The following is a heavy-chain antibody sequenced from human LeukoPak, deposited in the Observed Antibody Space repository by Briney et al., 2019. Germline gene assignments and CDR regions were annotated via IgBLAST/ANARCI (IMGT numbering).Heavy chain of an antibody. D-gene: IGHD3-3*01. J-gene: IGHJ4*02. CDR1: GYTFTSYD. CDR2: MNPNSGNT. CDR3: ARGLGYYDLWSCYSWLFVY. V-gene: IGHV1-8*03. Sequence: GASVKVSCKASGYTFTSYDINWVRQATGQGLEWMGRMNPNSGNTNYAQKFQGRVTITTNDSTSTAYMELSSLRSEDTAVYYCARGLGYYDLWSCYSWLFVYWGQGPRVSVSS.